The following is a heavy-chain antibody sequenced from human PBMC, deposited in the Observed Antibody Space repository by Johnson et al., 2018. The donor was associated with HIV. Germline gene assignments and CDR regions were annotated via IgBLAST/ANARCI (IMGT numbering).Heavy chain of an antibody. J-gene: IGHJ3*02. V-gene: IGHV3-30-3*01. CDR2: ISYDGSNK. CDR3: AGDKGHAFDI. Sequence: QVQLVESGGVVVQPGGSLRLSCAASGFTFSSYAMHWVRQAPGKGLEWVAVISYDGSNKYYADSVKGRFTISRDNSKNTLYLQMNSLRAEDTAVYYCAGDKGHAFDIWSQGTMVTVSS. CDR1: GFTFSSYA.